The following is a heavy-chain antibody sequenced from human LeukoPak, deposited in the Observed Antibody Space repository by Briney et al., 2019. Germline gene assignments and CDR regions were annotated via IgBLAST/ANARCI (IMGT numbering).Heavy chain of an antibody. Sequence: GGSLRLSCAASGFTFSSYAMSWVRQAPGKGLEWVSGVSGSSGNIYYADSVRGRFTISSDRSKNTLYLQMNSLRVEDTAVYYCTRWDGYGDSWGQGTLVTVSS. D-gene: IGHD5-24*01. V-gene: IGHV3-23*01. J-gene: IGHJ4*02. CDR3: TRWDGYGDS. CDR2: VSGSSGNI. CDR1: GFTFSSYA.